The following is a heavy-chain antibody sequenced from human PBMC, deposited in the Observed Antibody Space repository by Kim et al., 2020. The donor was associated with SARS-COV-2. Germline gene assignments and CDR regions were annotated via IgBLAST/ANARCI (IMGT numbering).Heavy chain of an antibody. V-gene: IGHV3-33*06. CDR3: AKDEGYSYGFAS. Sequence: YYADSVKGRFTISRDNSKNTLYLQMNSLRAEDTAVYYCAKDEGYSYGFASWGQGTMVTVSS. D-gene: IGHD5-18*01. J-gene: IGHJ3*01.